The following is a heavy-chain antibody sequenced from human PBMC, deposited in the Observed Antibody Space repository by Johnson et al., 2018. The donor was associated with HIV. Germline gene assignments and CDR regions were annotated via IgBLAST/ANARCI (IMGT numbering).Heavy chain of an antibody. J-gene: IGHJ3*02. V-gene: IGHV3-30*04. CDR3: ARDLLSRAFDI. CDR1: GFTFSYYA. CDR2: ISYDGSNK. Sequence: VQLVESGGGVVQPGRSLRLSCAASGFTFSYYAMHWVRQAPGKGLEWVAVISYDGSNKYYADSVKGRFTISRDNSTNTLYLQMNSLRAEDTAVYYWARDLLSRAFDIWGQGTMVTVSS.